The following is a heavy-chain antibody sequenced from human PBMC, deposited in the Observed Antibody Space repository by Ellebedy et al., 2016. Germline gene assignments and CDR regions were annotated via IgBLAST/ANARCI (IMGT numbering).Heavy chain of an antibody. CDR1: GGTFSSYA. V-gene: IGHV1-69*13. CDR3: ARRYCSSTSCSFDY. Sequence: SVKVSCXASGGTFSSYAISWVRQAPGQGLEWMGGIIPIFGTANYAQKFQGRVTITADESTSTAYMELSSLRSEDTAVYYCARRYCSSTSCSFDYWGQGTLVTVSS. CDR2: IIPIFGTA. J-gene: IGHJ4*02. D-gene: IGHD2-2*01.